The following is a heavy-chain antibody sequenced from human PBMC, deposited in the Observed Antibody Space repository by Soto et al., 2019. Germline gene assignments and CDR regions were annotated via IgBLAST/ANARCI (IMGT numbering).Heavy chain of an antibody. CDR3: ARDGGRHSGGIDY. D-gene: IGHD1-26*01. J-gene: IGHJ4*02. Sequence: QVQLVQSGAEVKKPGSSVKVSCNASGGTFSSYSINWVRQAPGQGLEWMGEIIPIFGTANYAQKFQGRVTITADESTSTAYMELSSLRSEDTAVYYCARDGGRHSGGIDYWGQGTPVTVSS. CDR2: IIPIFGTA. V-gene: IGHV1-69*01. CDR1: GGTFSSYS.